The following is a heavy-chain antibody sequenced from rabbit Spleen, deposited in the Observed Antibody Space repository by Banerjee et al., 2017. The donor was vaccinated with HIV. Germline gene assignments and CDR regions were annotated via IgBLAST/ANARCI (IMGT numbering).Heavy chain of an antibody. Sequence: QEQLEESGGGLVKPEGSLTLTCTASGFSFSDKDVMCWVRQAPGKGLEWIACINTITGKSVYASWAKGRFIMSRTSSTTVTLQMTSLTAADTATYFCARDTGSSFSSYGMDLWGQGTLVTVS. D-gene: IGHD8-1*01. CDR2: INTITGKS. CDR1: GFSFSDKDV. J-gene: IGHJ6*01. CDR3: ARDTGSSFSSYGMDL. V-gene: IGHV1S45*01.